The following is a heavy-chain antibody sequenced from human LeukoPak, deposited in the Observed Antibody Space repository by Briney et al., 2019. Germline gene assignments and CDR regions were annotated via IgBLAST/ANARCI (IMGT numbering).Heavy chain of an antibody. CDR2: IYPDGRI. D-gene: IGHD3-22*01. V-gene: IGHV4-59*12. J-gene: IGHJ4*02. CDR3: TREGYDRSGYFLDF. Sequence: SEALSLTCSVSSGSMTDSCWSWFRQAPGKGFEWLGFIYPDGRIEYSPSLRSRVTFSVATSKLEATVRLSSVTASDTAVYYCTREGYDRSGYFLDFWGQGTLVTVSS. CDR1: SGSMTDSC.